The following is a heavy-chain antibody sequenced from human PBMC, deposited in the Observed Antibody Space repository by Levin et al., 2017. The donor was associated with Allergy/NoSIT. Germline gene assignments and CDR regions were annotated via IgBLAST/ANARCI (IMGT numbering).Heavy chain of an antibody. CDR1: GYSFTSYW. J-gene: IGHJ4*02. Sequence: GGSLRLSCKGSGYSFTSYWITWVRQMPGKGLEWMGRIDPGDSYTNYSPSFQGHVTISADKSISTAYLRWSSLKASDTAMYYCARQRGGMVRGLIRFFDYWGQGTLVTVSS. CDR3: ARQRGGMVRGLIRFFDY. V-gene: IGHV5-10-1*01. D-gene: IGHD3-10*01. CDR2: IDPGDSYT.